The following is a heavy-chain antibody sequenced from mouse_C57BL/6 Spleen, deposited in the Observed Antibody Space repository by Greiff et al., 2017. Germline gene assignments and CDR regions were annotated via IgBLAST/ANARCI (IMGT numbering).Heavy chain of an antibody. CDR2: ISYDGSN. J-gene: IGHJ1*03. V-gene: IGHV3-6*01. CDR3: ARDYGSSWYFDV. CDR1: GYSITSGYY. D-gene: IGHD1-1*01. Sequence: EVQRVESGPGLVKPSQSLSLTCSVTGYSITSGYYWNWIRQFPGNKLEWMGYISYDGSNNYNPSLKNRISITRDTSKNQFFLKLNSVTTEDTATYYCARDYGSSWYFDVWGTGTTVTVSS.